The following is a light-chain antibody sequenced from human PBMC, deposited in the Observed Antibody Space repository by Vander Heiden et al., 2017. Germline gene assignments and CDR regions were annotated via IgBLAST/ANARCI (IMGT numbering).Light chain of an antibody. V-gene: IGKV4-1*01. J-gene: IGKJ2*01. CDR2: CAS. Sequence: DIVMTQPPASPAASLGERAITNCKTSQSVLSRSNNNNYLDWYQQKPGQPPKLLIYCASTRESGVPDRFSGSGSGSEFTLTISSLQAEDVAIYYCQQYYNSPYTFGQGTKLEIK. CDR1: QSVLSRSNNNNY. CDR3: QQYYNSPYT.